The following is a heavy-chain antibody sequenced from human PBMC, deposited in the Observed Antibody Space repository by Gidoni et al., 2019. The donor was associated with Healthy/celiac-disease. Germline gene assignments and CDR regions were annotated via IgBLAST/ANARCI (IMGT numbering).Heavy chain of an antibody. CDR1: GVTFCSYA. CDR3: ATHAVVAAHNWYFDL. D-gene: IGHD2-15*01. CDR2: IIPIFGTA. V-gene: IGHV1-69*06. J-gene: IGHJ2*01. Sequence: QMQLVQSGAEVKKPGSSVTVSCTASGVTFCSYAISWVRQAPGQGLEWMGGIIPIFGTANYAQKFQGRVTITADKSTSTADMELSSLRSEDTAVYYCATHAVVAAHNWYFDLGGRGTLVTVSS.